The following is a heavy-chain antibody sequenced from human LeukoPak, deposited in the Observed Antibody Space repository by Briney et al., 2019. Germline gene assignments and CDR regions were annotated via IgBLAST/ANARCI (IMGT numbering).Heavy chain of an antibody. CDR2: IKQDGSEK. V-gene: IGHV3-7*01. CDR3: ARFQGGGWDV. D-gene: IGHD6-25*01. J-gene: IGHJ6*02. Sequence: PGGSLRLSCAASGFTFSTYWMSWVRQASVKGLEWVANIKQDGSEKYYVDSVKGRFTVSRDNAKNSLFLQMNSLRVEDTAVYYCARFQGGGWDVWGQGTTVTVSS. CDR1: GFTFSTYW.